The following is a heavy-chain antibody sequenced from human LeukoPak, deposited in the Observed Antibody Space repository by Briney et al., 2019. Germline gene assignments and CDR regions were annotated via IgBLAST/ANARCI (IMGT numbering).Heavy chain of an antibody. V-gene: IGHV1-2*06. CDR3: ARDIRVGYYDYVWGSYRPTNWFDP. D-gene: IGHD3-16*02. CDR2: INPNSGGT. CDR1: GYTFTGYY. J-gene: IGHJ5*02. Sequence: ASVKVSCKASGYTFTGYYMHWVRQAPGQGLEWMGRINPNSGGTNYAQKFQGRVTMTRDTSISTAYMELSRLRSDDTAVYYCARDIRVGYYDYVWGSYRPTNWFDPWGQGTLVTVSS.